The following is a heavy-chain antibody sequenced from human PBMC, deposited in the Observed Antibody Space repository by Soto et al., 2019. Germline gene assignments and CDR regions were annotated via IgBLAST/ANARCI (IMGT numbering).Heavy chain of an antibody. CDR3: ARVAHCSGGRCYSLGDAFDI. Sequence: QVQLVQSGAEVKKPGSSVKVSCKASGGTFSSYTISWVRQAPGQGLEWMGRIIPILGIANYAQKFQGRVTITADKSTSTAYMELSSLRSEDTAVYYCARVAHCSGGRCYSLGDAFDIWGQGTMVTVSS. V-gene: IGHV1-69*02. CDR1: GGTFSSYT. J-gene: IGHJ3*02. CDR2: IIPILGIA. D-gene: IGHD2-15*01.